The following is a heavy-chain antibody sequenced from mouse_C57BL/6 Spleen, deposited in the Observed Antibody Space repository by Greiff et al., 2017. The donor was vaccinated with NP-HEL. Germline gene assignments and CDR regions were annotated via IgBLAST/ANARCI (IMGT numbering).Heavy chain of an antibody. CDR1: GYTFTSYW. V-gene: IGHV1-59*01. Sequence: QVQLQQPGAELVRPGTSVKLSCKASGYTFTSYWMHWVKQRPGQGLEWIGVIDPSDSYTNYNQKFKGKATLTVDTSSSTAYMQLSSLTSEDSAVYYCAREGIRYDGYWGQGTLVTVSA. CDR2: IDPSDSYT. CDR3: AREGIRYDGY. J-gene: IGHJ3*02. D-gene: IGHD2-12*01.